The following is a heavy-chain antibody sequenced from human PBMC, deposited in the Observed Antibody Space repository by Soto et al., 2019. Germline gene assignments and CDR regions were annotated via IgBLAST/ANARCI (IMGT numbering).Heavy chain of an antibody. J-gene: IGHJ5*02. Sequence: EVQLLESGGGLVQPGGSLRLSCAASGFAFSTYAMSWVPQAPGKGLECISLISGTGVPTLYAESVKGRFSVSRDNSKDTLFLEMNNLRVDDTAIYYCAKSFCSSSSCFFLWVDPWGPGTLVTVSS. V-gene: IGHV3-23*01. D-gene: IGHD2-2*01. CDR1: GFAFSTYA. CDR2: ISGTGVPT. CDR3: AKSFCSSSSCFFLWVDP.